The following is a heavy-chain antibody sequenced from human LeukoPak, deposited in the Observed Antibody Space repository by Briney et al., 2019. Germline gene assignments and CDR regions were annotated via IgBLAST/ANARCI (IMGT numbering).Heavy chain of an antibody. CDR1: GGTFSSYA. CDR3: ARGLAGYSSSRFDP. CDR2: IIPIFGTA. D-gene: IGHD6-13*01. V-gene: IGHV1-69*13. Sequence: SVKVSCKASGGTFSSYAISWVRQAPGQGLEWMGGIIPIFGTANYAQKFQGRVTVTADESTSTAYMELSSLRSEDTAVYYCARGLAGYSSSRFDPWGQGTLVTVSS. J-gene: IGHJ5*02.